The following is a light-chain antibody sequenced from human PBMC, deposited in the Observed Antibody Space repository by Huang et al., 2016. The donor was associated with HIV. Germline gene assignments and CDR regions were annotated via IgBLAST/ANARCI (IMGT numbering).Light chain of an antibody. CDR3: MQAIQSPT. CDR2: LGS. CDR1: QSLLHRNGYNY. Sequence: DIVMTQSPLSLPVTPGEPASISCRSSQSLLHRNGYNYLDWYLQKPGQSPQLLIYLGSNRAAGAPDRFSGSGSGTDFTLNISRVEAEDVGIYYCMQAIQSPTFGPGTKVDIK. V-gene: IGKV2-28*01. J-gene: IGKJ3*01.